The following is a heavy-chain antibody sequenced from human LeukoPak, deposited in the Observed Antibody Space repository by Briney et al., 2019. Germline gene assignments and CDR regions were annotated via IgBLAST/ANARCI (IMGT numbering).Heavy chain of an antibody. V-gene: IGHV4-61*02. J-gene: IGHJ4*02. D-gene: IGHD2-21*02. CDR3: ARDQQLAYCGGDCYPAN. CDR2: IYTSGST. Sequence: SETLSLTRSLAGGSISSGGYYWSWIRQPAGKGLELIGRIYTSGSTDYNPSLKSRVSIHLETSKNQFSLNLSAVTAADTAVYFCARDQQLAYCGGDCYPANWGQGTLVTV. CDR1: GGSISSGGYY.